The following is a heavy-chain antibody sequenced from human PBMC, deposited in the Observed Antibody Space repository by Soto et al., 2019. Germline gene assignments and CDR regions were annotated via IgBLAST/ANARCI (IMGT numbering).Heavy chain of an antibody. Sequence: GASVKVSCKASGYTFTGYYMHWVRQAPGQGLEWMGWINPNSGGTNYAQKFQGRVTMTRDTSISTAYMELSRLRSDDTAVYYCARDSSSWYDYYYYGMDVWGQGTRVTVSS. CDR2: INPNSGGT. CDR3: ARDSSSWYDYYYYGMDV. J-gene: IGHJ6*02. CDR1: GYTFTGYY. D-gene: IGHD6-13*01. V-gene: IGHV1-2*02.